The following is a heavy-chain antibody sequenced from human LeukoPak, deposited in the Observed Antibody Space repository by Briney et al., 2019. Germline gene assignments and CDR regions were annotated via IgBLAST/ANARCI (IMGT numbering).Heavy chain of an antibody. J-gene: IGHJ4*02. CDR1: GYTFTNYY. CDR3: AKDGGYYYDSSGYYSFGYFDY. V-gene: IGHV1-46*01. Sequence: GASVKVSCKASGYTFTNYYMHWVRQAPGQGIEWMGIINPSGGSTTYAQKFQGRVTMTRDTSASTVYMELSSLRSEDTAVYYCAKDGGYYYDSSGYYSFGYFDYWGQGTLVTVSS. CDR2: INPSGGST. D-gene: IGHD3-22*01.